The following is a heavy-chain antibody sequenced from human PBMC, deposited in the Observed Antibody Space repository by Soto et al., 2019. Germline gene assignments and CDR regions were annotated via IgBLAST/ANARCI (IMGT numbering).Heavy chain of an antibody. CDR2: VNHSGNI. V-gene: IGHV4-34*01. J-gene: IGHJ3*01. Sequence: SETLSLNCAVYGGSFSGYYWGWLRQPPGKGLEWIGEVNHSGNINYNPSLKTRLTVSVDTTKNQFSLKLSSMTAADTAVYYCARGSHFDFSSGYADSFDVWGQGTLVTVSS. CDR3: ARGSHFDFSSGYADSFDV. CDR1: GGSFSGYY. D-gene: IGHD3-3*01.